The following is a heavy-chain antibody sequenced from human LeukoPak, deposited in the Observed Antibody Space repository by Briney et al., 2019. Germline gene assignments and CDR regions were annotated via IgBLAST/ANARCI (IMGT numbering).Heavy chain of an antibody. CDR2: INPNSGGT. CDR3: ARQYSGVFEVDY. Sequence: ASVKVSCKASGYTFTSYDINWVRQAPGQGLEWMGWINPNSGGTNYAQKFQGRVTMTRDTSISTAYMELSRLRSADTAVYYCARQYSGVFEVDYWGQGTLVTVSS. D-gene: IGHD5-12*01. J-gene: IGHJ4*02. CDR1: GYTFTSYD. V-gene: IGHV1-2*02.